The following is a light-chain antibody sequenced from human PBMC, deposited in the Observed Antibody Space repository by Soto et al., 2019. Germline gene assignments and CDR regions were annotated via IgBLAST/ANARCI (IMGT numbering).Light chain of an antibody. J-gene: IGKJ1*01. CDR3: QQYNTDPWT. V-gene: IGKV1-5*01. CDR2: DAS. Sequence: DIQMTQSPSTLSASVGDRVTITCRASQSISTSLACFRQKPGKAPKLLIYDASNLESGVPSRFSGSVSGTEFTLTISSLQPDDFATYFCQQYNTDPWTFGQGTEVDTK. CDR1: QSISTS.